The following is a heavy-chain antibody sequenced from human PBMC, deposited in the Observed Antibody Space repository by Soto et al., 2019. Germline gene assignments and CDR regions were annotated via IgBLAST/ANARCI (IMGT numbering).Heavy chain of an antibody. D-gene: IGHD1-20*01. CDR3: ASSNNYNWFDP. J-gene: IGHJ5*02. Sequence: QVQLQESGPGLVKPSGTLSLTCTVSGASISSSTWWSWVRQPPGRGLEWSGEGYHSGSTKCNPSLKSRVTMAVDKSKNQVTLNLSSVTAADTAVYFCASSNNYNWFDPWGQGTLVTVSS. V-gene: IGHV4-4*02. CDR1: GASISSSTW. CDR2: GYHSGST.